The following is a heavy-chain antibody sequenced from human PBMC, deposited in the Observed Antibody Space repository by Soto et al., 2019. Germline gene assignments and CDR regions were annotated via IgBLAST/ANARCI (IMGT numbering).Heavy chain of an antibody. J-gene: IGHJ4*02. CDR3: AIEDSIIIPTESDF. Sequence: PGGYPRLSCVVYGFPFNNYGINWVRQAPGKGLEWVSTVSKSDYTYYSDLVKGRFTISRDNAKNTVSLQMNTLRAEDTAVYFCAIEDSIIIPTESDFWGQAILVTV. CDR2: VSKSDYT. V-gene: IGHV3-21*04. D-gene: IGHD2-2*01. CDR1: GFPFNNYG.